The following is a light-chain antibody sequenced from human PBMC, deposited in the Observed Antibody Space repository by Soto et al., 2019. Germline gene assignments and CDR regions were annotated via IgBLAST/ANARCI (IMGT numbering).Light chain of an antibody. J-gene: IGKJ4*01. CDR3: QQRYNWLT. Sequence: IVLTQSPATLSLSPGERATLSCRARQTVSTYLSWYQHKPGQAPRLLIYGASNGATGIPARFSGSGSGTDFTLTISSLEPEDSAVYYCQQRYNWLTFGGGTKVDI. V-gene: IGKV3-11*01. CDR1: QTVSTY. CDR2: GAS.